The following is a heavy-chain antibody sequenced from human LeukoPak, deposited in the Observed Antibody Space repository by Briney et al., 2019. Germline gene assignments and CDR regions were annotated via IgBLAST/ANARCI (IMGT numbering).Heavy chain of an antibody. CDR1: GFTVSSNY. D-gene: IGHD5-24*01. V-gene: IGHV3-53*01. Sequence: GGSLRLSCSASGFTVSSNYMSWVRQAPGKGLEWVSVIYNGDNTYYADSVKGRFTISRDNSKNMLYLQMNSLRAEDTAVYYCARRDGHTNPQNAFDIWGQGTMVTVSS. CDR3: ARRDGHTNPQNAFDI. J-gene: IGHJ3*02. CDR2: IYNGDNT.